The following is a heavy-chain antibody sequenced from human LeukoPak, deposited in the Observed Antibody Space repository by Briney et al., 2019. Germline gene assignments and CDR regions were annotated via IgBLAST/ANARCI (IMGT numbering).Heavy chain of an antibody. CDR1: GFTFSSYG. Sequence: GGSLRLSCAASGFTFSSYGMSWVRQAPGKGLEWVSAISGSGGSTYYADSVKGRFTISRDNSKNTLYLQMNSLRAEDTAVYYCARDDYVWGSYRYRGDVWGKGTTVTVSS. D-gene: IGHD3-16*02. J-gene: IGHJ6*04. CDR3: ARDDYVWGSYRYRGDV. V-gene: IGHV3-23*01. CDR2: ISGSGGST.